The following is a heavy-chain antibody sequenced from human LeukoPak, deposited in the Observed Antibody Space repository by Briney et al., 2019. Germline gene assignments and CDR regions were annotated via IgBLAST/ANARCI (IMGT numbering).Heavy chain of an antibody. D-gene: IGHD2-2*01. CDR2: MNPNSGNT. J-gene: IGHJ4*02. CDR1: GYTFSTYD. V-gene: IGHV1-8*03. CDR3: ARAIRYQLLSDY. Sequence: ASVKVSCKTSGYTFSTYDINWVRQAAGQGLEWMGWMNPNSGNTGFAQKFQGRATITSDTSITTAYLELSSLRSEDTAVYYCARAIRYQLLSDYWGQGTLVTVSS.